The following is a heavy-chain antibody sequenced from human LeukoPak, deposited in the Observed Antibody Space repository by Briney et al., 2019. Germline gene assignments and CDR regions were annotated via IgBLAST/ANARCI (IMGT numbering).Heavy chain of an antibody. D-gene: IGHD3-10*01. J-gene: IGHJ4*02. CDR1: GFTFSSYA. Sequence: GGSLRLSCAASGFTFSSYAMSWVRQAPGKGLEWVSAISGSGGSTYYADSVKGRFTISRDNSKNTLYLQMNSLRAEDTAVYYCAKDVGRRFGELFQGYFDYWGQGTLVTVSS. V-gene: IGHV3-23*01. CDR2: ISGSGGST. CDR3: AKDVGRRFGELFQGYFDY.